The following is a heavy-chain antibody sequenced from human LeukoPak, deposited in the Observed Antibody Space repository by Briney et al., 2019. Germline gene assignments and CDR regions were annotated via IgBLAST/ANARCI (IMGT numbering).Heavy chain of an antibody. D-gene: IGHD6-13*01. CDR3: AIAAAGITDY. J-gene: IGHJ4*02. CDR2: IIPIFGTA. Sequence: ASVKVSCKASGGTFSSYAISWVRQAPGQGLEWMGGIIPIFGTANYAQKFQGGVTITADESTSTAYMELSSLRSEDTAVYYCAIAAAGITDYWGQGTLVTVSS. V-gene: IGHV1-69*13. CDR1: GGTFSSYA.